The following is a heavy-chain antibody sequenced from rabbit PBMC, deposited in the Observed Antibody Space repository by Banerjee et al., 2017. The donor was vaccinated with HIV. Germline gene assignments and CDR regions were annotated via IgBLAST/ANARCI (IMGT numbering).Heavy chain of an antibody. Sequence: QSLEESGGGLVKPGGTLTLTCKASGIDFSSYYYMCWVRQAPGKGLEWIACIYAGSSGSTYYANWAKGRFTISKTSSTTVTLQMTSMTGADTDTYFCARWVSGSNYWDLWGPGTLVTVS. CDR2: IYAGSSGST. CDR1: GIDFSSYYY. CDR3: ARWVSGSNYWDL. J-gene: IGHJ6*01. D-gene: IGHD8-1*01. V-gene: IGHV1S40*01.